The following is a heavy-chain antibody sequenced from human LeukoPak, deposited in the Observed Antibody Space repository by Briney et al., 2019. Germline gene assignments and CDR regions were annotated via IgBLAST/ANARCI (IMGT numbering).Heavy chain of an antibody. Sequence: ASVKVSCKASGGTLSSYAISWVRQAPGQGLEWMGGIIPLFGTPNYAQKFQGRVTITADESTSTVYMELSSLRSEDTAVYYCARDPGYYGSGSPHYYGMDVWGQGTTVTVSS. CDR2: IIPLFGTP. CDR3: ARDPGYYGSGSPHYYGMDV. J-gene: IGHJ6*02. V-gene: IGHV1-69*13. CDR1: GGTLSSYA. D-gene: IGHD3-10*01.